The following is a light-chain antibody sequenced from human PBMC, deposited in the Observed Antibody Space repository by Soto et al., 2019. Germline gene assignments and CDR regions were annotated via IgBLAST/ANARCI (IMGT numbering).Light chain of an antibody. J-gene: IGLJ1*01. Sequence: QSVLTQPASVSGSPGQSITISCTGTSSDVGGYNYVSWYQQHPGTAPKLMIYEVSNRPSGVSNRFSGSKSDNTASLTISGLQAEDEADYYCSSYTGSSTIFGNGTRSPS. CDR2: EVS. V-gene: IGLV2-14*01. CDR3: SSYTGSSTI. CDR1: SSDVGGYNY.